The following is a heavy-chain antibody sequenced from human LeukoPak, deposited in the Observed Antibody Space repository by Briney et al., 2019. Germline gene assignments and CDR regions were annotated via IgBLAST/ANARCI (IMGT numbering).Heavy chain of an antibody. Sequence: GASVKVSCKTSGGTFLSHTFSWVRQAPGQGLEWMGKITPVINTANYAQTFQGRVSIYADKSTTTVYMDLSGLRPDDTAVYYCARVNLRGSNYNWFDPWGQGTLVTVAP. V-gene: IGHV1-69*08. D-gene: IGHD1-26*01. CDR1: GGTFLSHT. CDR3: ARVNLRGSNYNWFDP. J-gene: IGHJ5*02. CDR2: ITPVINTA.